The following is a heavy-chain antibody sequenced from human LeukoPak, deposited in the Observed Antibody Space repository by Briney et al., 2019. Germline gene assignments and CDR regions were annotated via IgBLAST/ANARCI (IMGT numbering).Heavy chain of an antibody. D-gene: IGHD5-24*01. CDR3: ARGARLVDGYNLLFPPDY. Sequence: GESLQISCQGSGYSFTSYWIGWVRQLPGKGLEWMGIIYPGDSDTRYSPSFQGQVTISADKSISTAYLQWSSLKASDTAMYYCARGARLVDGYNLLFPPDYWGQGTLVTVSS. CDR2: IYPGDSDT. V-gene: IGHV5-51*01. CDR1: GYSFTSYW. J-gene: IGHJ4*02.